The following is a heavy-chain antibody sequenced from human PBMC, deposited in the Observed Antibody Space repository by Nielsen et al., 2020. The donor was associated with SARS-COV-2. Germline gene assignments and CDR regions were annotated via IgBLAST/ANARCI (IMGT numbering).Heavy chain of an antibody. J-gene: IGHJ6*02. D-gene: IGHD1-26*01. CDR1: GFTFSSYG. V-gene: IGHV3-30*18. CDR2: ISYDGSNK. Sequence: GGSLRLSCAASGFTFSSYGMHWVRQAPGKGLEWVAVISYDGSNKYYADSVKGRFTISRDNSKNTLYLQMNSLRAEDTAMYYCAKDHGGSYYYYGMDVWGQGTTVTVSS. CDR3: AKDHGGSYYYYGMDV.